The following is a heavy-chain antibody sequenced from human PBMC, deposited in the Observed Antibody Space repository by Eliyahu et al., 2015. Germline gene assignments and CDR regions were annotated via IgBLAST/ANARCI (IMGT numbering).Heavy chain of an antibody. D-gene: IGHD4-17*01. CDR2: IYWDDDK. Sequence: GWIRQPPGKALEWLALIYWDDDKRYSPSLKSRLTITKDTSKNQVVLTMTNMDPVDTATYYCAHIMADDYGDYVGSDAFDIWGQGTMVTVSS. CDR3: AHIMADDYGDYVGSDAFDI. V-gene: IGHV2-5*02. J-gene: IGHJ3*02.